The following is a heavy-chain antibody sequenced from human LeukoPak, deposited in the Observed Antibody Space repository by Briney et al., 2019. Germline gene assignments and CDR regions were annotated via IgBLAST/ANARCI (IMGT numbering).Heavy chain of an antibody. D-gene: IGHD2-2*01. V-gene: IGHV3-9*01. CDR1: GFTFDDYA. J-gene: IGHJ4*02. CDR2: INWNSDSI. CDR3: AKDSLRTVPKASFDY. Sequence: PGGSLRLSCAVSGFTFDDYAMHWVRQVPGKGLEWVSGINWNSDSIGYADSVKGRFTTSRDNSKNTLFLQMNSLRAEDRAVYYCAKDSLRTVPKASFDYWGQGTLVTVSS.